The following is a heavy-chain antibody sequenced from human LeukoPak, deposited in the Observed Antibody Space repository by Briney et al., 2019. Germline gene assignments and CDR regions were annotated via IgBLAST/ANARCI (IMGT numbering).Heavy chain of an antibody. Sequence: GGSLRLSCAASGFTFSSYGMHWVRQAPGKGLEGEAVISYDGSNKYYADSVKGRFTISRDNSKNTLYLQMNSLRAEDTAVYYCAKDSGYCSSTSCYMNYWGQGTLVTVSS. CDR3: AKDSGYCSSTSCYMNY. CDR1: GFTFSSYG. D-gene: IGHD2-2*02. CDR2: ISYDGSNK. J-gene: IGHJ4*02. V-gene: IGHV3-30*18.